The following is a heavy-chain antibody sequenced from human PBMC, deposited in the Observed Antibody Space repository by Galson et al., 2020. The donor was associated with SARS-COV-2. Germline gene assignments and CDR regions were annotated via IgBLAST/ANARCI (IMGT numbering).Heavy chain of an antibody. CDR1: GFTFSSYS. D-gene: IGHD4-17*01. CDR2: ISSSSSTI. CDR3: ARDLDYGDYVPPYNWFDP. V-gene: IGHV3-48*01. J-gene: IGHJ5*02. Sequence: GESLKISCAASGFTFSSYSMNWVRQAPGKGLEWVSYISSSSSTIYYADSVKGRFTISRDNAKNSLYLQMNSLRAEDTAVYYCARDLDYGDYVPPYNWFDPWGQGTLVTVSS.